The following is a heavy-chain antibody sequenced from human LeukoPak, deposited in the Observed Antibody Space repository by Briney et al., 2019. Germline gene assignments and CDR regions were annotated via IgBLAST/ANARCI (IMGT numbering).Heavy chain of an antibody. CDR1: GYTFTSYY. D-gene: IGHD5-18*01. Sequence: ASVKVSCKASGYTFTSYYIHWVRQAPGQGLEWMGLINPSGGSTNYAQKFQGRLTVTRDTSTSTVYMELSSLRSEDTAVYYCAREIGPIQLHLWGSAFDYWGQGTLVTVSS. CDR3: AREIGPIQLHLWGSAFDY. V-gene: IGHV1-46*01. J-gene: IGHJ4*02. CDR2: INPSGGST.